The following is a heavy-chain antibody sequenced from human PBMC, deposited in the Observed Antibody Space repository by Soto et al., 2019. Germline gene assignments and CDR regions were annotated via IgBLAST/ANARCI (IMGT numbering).Heavy chain of an antibody. CDR1: GYTFTSYG. CDR3: ATGAPGTTVTTTYYYYGMDV. J-gene: IGHJ6*02. D-gene: IGHD4-17*01. Sequence: ASVKVSCKASGYTFTSYGISWVRQAPGQGLEWMGWISAYSGSTNYAQKLQGWVTMTRDTSISTAYMELSRLRSDDTAVYYCATGAPGTTVTTTYYYYGMDVWGQGTTVTVSS. CDR2: ISAYSGST. V-gene: IGHV1-18*01.